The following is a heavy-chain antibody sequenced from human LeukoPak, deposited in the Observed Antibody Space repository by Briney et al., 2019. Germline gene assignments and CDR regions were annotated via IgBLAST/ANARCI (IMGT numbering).Heavy chain of an antibody. J-gene: IGHJ4*02. Sequence: ASVKVSCKASGYTFTGYYMHWVRQAPGQGLEWMGRINPNSGGTNYAQKFQGRVTMTRDTSISTAYMELSRLRSDDTAVYYCAGTAWRITIFTFWGQGTLVTVSS. CDR2: INPNSGGT. D-gene: IGHD3-3*01. CDR1: GYTFTGYY. V-gene: IGHV1-2*06. CDR3: AGTAWRITIFTF.